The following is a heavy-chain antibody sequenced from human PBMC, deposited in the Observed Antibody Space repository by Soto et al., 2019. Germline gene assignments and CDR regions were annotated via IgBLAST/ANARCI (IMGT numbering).Heavy chain of an antibody. CDR3: ATGFGSGSRNHYYYYYMDV. D-gene: IGHD3-10*01. Sequence: ASVKVSCKVSGYTLTELSMHWVRQAPGKGLEWMGGFDPEDGETIYAQKFQGRVTMTEDTSTDTAYMELSSLRSEDTAVYYCATGFGSGSRNHYYYYYMDVWGKGTTVTVSS. V-gene: IGHV1-24*01. CDR1: GYTLTELS. CDR2: FDPEDGET. J-gene: IGHJ6*03.